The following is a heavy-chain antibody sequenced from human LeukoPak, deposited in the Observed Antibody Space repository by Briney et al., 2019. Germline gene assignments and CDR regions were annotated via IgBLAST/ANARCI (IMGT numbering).Heavy chain of an antibody. J-gene: IGHJ4*02. V-gene: IGHV1-24*01. D-gene: IGHD3-22*01. CDR3: APSSYDSSGYSDY. Sequence: ASVKVSCKVSGYTLTELSMHWVRQAPGKGLEWMGGFDPEDGETIYAQKFQGRVTMTEDTSTDTAYMELSSLRSEDTAVYYCAPSSYDSSGYSDYWGQGTLDTVSS. CDR2: FDPEDGET. CDR1: GYTLTELS.